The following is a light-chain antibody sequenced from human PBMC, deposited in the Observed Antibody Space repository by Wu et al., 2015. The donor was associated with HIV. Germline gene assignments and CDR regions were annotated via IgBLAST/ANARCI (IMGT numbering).Light chain of an antibody. CDR3: QQLYS. J-gene: IGKJ2*01. CDR2: GAS. V-gene: IGKV1-9*01. Sequence: DIQMTQSPSSLSASVGDRVTITCRASQGISSSLAWYQQKPGKAPKLLIYGASTLQSGVPSRFSGSGSGTEFTLTISSLQPEDFATYYCQQLYSFGQGTKLDIK. CDR1: QGISSS.